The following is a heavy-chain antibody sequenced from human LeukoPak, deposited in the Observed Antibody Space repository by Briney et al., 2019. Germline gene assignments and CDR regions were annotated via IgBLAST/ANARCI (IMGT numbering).Heavy chain of an antibody. CDR2: ISYDGSNK. CDR1: GFTFSSYG. Sequence: GGSLRLSCAASGFTFSSYGMHWVRQAPGKGLEWVAVISYDGSNKYYADSVKGRFTISRDNSKNTLYLQMNSLRAEDTAVYYCAKPALDYYDSSGYSHDYWGQGTLVTVSS. V-gene: IGHV3-30*18. CDR3: AKPALDYYDSSGYSHDY. D-gene: IGHD3-22*01. J-gene: IGHJ4*02.